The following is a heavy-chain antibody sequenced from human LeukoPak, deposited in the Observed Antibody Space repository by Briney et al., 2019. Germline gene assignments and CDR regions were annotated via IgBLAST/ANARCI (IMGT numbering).Heavy chain of an antibody. J-gene: IGHJ4*02. D-gene: IGHD3-16*01. V-gene: IGHV3-7*01. CDR1: GFTFSSYW. Sequence: GGSLRLSCAASGFTFSSYWMSWVRQAPGKGLEWVANIKQDGSEKYYVDSVKGRFTISRDNAKNSLYLQMNSLRAEDTAVYYCAKDLTVRGYYFDYWGQGTLVTVSS. CDR3: AKDLTVRGYYFDY. CDR2: IKQDGSEK.